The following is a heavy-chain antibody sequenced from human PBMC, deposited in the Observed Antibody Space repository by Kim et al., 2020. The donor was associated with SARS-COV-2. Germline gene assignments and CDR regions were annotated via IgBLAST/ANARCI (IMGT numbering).Heavy chain of an antibody. CDR1: GFTFSSYE. CDR3: ARGPNYSPFDY. CDR2: IIGSGTTI. J-gene: IGHJ4*02. D-gene: IGHD4-4*01. Sequence: GGSLRLSCTASGFTFSSYEMNWVRQAPGKGLEWVSYIIGSGTTIYYADSVRGRFTISIDNDKNSLFLQMNSLRAEDTAVYYCARGPNYSPFDYWGQGTLV. V-gene: IGHV3-48*03.